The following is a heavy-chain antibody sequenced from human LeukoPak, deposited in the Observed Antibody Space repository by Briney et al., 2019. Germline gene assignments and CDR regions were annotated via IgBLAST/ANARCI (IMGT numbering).Heavy chain of an antibody. J-gene: IGHJ4*02. CDR1: GGSISSYY. D-gene: IGHD6-13*01. V-gene: IGHV4-59*01. Sequence: KPSETLSLTGTVSGGSISSYYWSWIRQPPGKGLEWIGYIYYSGSTNYNPSLKSRVTISVDTSKNQFSLKLSSVTAADTAVYYCARVKGIAAAVDYWGQGTLVTVSS. CDR2: IYYSGST. CDR3: ARVKGIAAAVDY.